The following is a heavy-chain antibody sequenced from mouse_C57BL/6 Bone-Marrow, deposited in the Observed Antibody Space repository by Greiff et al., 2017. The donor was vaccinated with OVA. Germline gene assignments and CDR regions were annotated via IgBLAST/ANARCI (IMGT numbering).Heavy chain of an antibody. Sequence: EVKLVESGGGLVQPGESLKLSCESNEYEFPSHDLSWVRKTPEKRLELVAAINSDGGSTYYPDTMDIRFIISRANTKKTLYLQRGSRRSEDTALYYCARRRYGSSYFDYWGQGTTLTVSS. V-gene: IGHV5-2*03. CDR1: EYEFPSHD. CDR2: INSDGGST. CDR3: ARRRYGSSYFDY. D-gene: IGHD1-1*01. J-gene: IGHJ2*01.